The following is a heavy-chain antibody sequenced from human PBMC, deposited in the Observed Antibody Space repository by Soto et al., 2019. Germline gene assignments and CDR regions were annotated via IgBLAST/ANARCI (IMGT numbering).Heavy chain of an antibody. J-gene: IGHJ6*03. CDR1: GFTFDDYA. Sequence: GGSLRLSCAASGFTFDDYAMHWVRQAPGKGLEWVSGISWNSGSIGYADSVKGRFTISRDNAKNSLYLQMNSLRAEDTALYYCAKGIYGIAAAGYYMDVWGKGTTVTVSS. CDR3: AKGIYGIAAAGYYMDV. D-gene: IGHD6-13*01. CDR2: ISWNSGSI. V-gene: IGHV3-9*01.